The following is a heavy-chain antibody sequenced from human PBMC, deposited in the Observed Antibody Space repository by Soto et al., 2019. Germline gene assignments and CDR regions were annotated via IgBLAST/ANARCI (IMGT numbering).Heavy chain of an antibody. J-gene: IGHJ3*01. CDR2: IDQGGSEE. V-gene: IGHV3-7*01. CDR1: GFTFNSDW. CDR3: ARDRLDGLDV. D-gene: IGHD6-6*01. Sequence: GGSLRLSCEASGFTFNSDWMSWVRQAPGKGLEWVANIDQGGSEEYYVDSMTGRFTISRDNAKNSLYLQMNSLRVEDTAVYYCARDRLDGLDVWGQGTMVTV.